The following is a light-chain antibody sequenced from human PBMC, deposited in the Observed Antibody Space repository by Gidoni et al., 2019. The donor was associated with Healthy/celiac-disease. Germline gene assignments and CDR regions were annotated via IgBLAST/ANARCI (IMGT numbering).Light chain of an antibody. V-gene: IGKV3-15*01. CDR1: QSVSSN. J-gene: IGKJ3*01. CDR2: GAS. Sequence: VLSQSPAPLFVSSGESATLSCRASQSVSSNLACYQQKPGQAPRLLLCGASTRATGIPARFSGSGSGTEFTLTISSLHSEDFAVYYCQQYNNWPPSFGPGTKVNIK. CDR3: QQYNNWPPS.